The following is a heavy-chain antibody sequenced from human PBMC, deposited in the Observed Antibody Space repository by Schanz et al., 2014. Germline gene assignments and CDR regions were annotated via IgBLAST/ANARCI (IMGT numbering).Heavy chain of an antibody. V-gene: IGHV4-30-2*06. CDR2: IYYSGNT. J-gene: IGHJ4*02. CDR1: GGSISSGGYS. Sequence: LQLQESGSGLMKPSQTLSLTCAVSGGSISSGGYSWNWIRQSPGKGLEWIGYIYYSGNTYYNPSLKSRVTISVASSKNQFSLRLDSVTAADTAVYYCALREKPYGPFASWGQGALVTVSP. D-gene: IGHD3-10*01. CDR3: ALREKPYGPFAS.